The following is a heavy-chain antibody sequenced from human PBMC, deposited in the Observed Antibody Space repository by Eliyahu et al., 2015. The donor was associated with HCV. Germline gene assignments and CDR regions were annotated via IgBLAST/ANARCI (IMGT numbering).Heavy chain of an antibody. CDR1: GYTFTSYG. Sequence: QVQLVQSGAEVKXPGASVXXSCKASGYTFTSYGFSWVRQAPGQGLEWMGWXSGYNGITXYAPSXQGRVTLTTDTPTSTAYMELRSLRSDDTAVYYCARDSFTTGTKFDYWGQGTLVTVSS. J-gene: IGHJ4*02. D-gene: IGHD1-1*01. V-gene: IGHV1-18*01. CDR2: XSGYNGIT. CDR3: ARDSFTTGTKFDY.